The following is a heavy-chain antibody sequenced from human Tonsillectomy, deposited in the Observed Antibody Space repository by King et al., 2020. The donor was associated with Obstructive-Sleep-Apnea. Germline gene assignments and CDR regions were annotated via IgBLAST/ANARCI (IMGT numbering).Heavy chain of an antibody. J-gene: IGHJ6*02. CDR2: IYYSGST. CDR1: GGSISSGGYY. D-gene: IGHD2-2*01. CDR3: ARGGDIVVVPAAESLYGMDV. V-gene: IGHV4-31*03. Sequence: VQLQESGPGLVKPSQTLSLTCTVSGGSISSGGYYWSWIRQHPGQGLEWIGYIYYSGSTYYIPSLMSRVTISVDTSKNQFSLRLSSVTAADTAVYYCARGGDIVVVPAAESLYGMDVWGQGTTVTVSS.